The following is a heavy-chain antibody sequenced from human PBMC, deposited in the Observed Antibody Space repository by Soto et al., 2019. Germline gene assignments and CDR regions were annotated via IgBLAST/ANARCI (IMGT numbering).Heavy chain of an antibody. Sequence: ASVKVSCKASGYTFTGYYVHWVRQAPGQGLEWMGGINPNSGATDYAQIYQGWVTMTRDTSISTAYMELSSLRSEDTAVYYCARSIVVVTALDYWGQGTLVTVSS. CDR1: GYTFTGYY. V-gene: IGHV1-2*04. CDR2: INPNSGAT. J-gene: IGHJ4*02. D-gene: IGHD2-21*02. CDR3: ARSIVVVTALDY.